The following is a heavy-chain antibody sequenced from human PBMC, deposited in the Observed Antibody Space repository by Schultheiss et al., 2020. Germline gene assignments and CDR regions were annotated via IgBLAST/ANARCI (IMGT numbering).Heavy chain of an antibody. D-gene: IGHD2-15*01. J-gene: IGHJ4*02. V-gene: IGHV4-4*07. CDR3: ARAGGYSRRPFDY. CDR1: GGSISSYY. CDR2: IYHSGST. Sequence: SATLSLTCTVSGGSISSYYWSWIRQPAGKGLEWIGSIYHSGSTYYNPSLKSRVTISVDTSKNQFSLKLSSVTAADTAVYYCARAGGYSRRPFDYWGQGTLVTGYS.